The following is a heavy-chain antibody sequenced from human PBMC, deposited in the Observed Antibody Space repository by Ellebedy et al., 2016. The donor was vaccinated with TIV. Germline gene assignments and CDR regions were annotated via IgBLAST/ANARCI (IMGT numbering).Heavy chain of an antibody. CDR2: IIPSFGTA. CDR3: ARGSHGYESWFDP. D-gene: IGHD3-22*01. CDR1: GVTFRSYA. Sequence: AASVKVSCKASGVTFRSYALSWVRQAPGQGLEWMGVIIPSFGTANYAQKFQDRVTITADESTSTAYMELSGLRSEDTAVYFCARGSHGYESWFDPWGQGTLVTVSS. J-gene: IGHJ5*02. V-gene: IGHV1-69*13.